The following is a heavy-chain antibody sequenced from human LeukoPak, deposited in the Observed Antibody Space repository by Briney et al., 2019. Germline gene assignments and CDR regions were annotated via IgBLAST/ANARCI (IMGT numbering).Heavy chain of an antibody. CDR3: ARHLNYYLDY. Sequence: GGSLRLSCAASGFTFSSYSMNWVRQAPGKGLEWVSSISSSSSYIYYADSVKGRFTISRDNAKNTLYLQMSSLRAEDTAVYYCARHLNYYLDYWGQGTLVTVSS. CDR1: GFTFSSYS. CDR2: ISSSSSYI. D-gene: IGHD3-10*01. J-gene: IGHJ4*02. V-gene: IGHV3-21*01.